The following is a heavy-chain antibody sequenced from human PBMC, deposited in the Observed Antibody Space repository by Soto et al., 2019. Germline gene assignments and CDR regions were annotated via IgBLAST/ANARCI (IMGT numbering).Heavy chain of an antibody. D-gene: IGHD6-13*01. CDR3: ARDVSSSTFHGFDS. CDR1: GDSVSSNTAS. J-gene: IGHJ4*02. V-gene: IGHV6-1*01. CDR2: TYYRSKWYN. Sequence: PSQTLSLTCAISGDSVSSNTASWTRIRQSPSRGLEWLGRTYYRSKWYNDFAVSVKGRITINPDTSKNQFSLQLNSVTTEDTAMYYCARDVSSSTFHGFDSWGQGTQVTVSS.